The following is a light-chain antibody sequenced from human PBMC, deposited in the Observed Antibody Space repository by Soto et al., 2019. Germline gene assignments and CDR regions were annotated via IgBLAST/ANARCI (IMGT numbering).Light chain of an antibody. J-gene: IGLJ1*01. V-gene: IGLV2-11*01. Sequence: QSALTQPRSVSGSPGQSVTLSCTGTSSDVGGYNYVSWYQQYPGKAPKLMIYDVSKRPSGVPDRFSGSKSGNTASLTISGLQAEDEADYYCYSYAGSYTFYVFGTGTKVTVL. CDR2: DVS. CDR3: YSYAGSYTFYV. CDR1: SSDVGGYNY.